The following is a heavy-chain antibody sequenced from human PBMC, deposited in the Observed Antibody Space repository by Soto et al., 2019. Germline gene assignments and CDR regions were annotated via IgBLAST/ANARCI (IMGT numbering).Heavy chain of an antibody. J-gene: IGHJ4*02. CDR2: INAGNGNT. D-gene: IGHD6-19*01. CDR1: GYTFTSYA. CDR3: AKEEYSSGWSPGY. V-gene: IGHV1-3*01. Sequence: ASVKVSCKASGYTFTSYAMHWVRQAPGQRLEWMGWINAGNGNTKYSQKFQGRVTITRDTSASTAYMELSSLRSEDTAVYYCAKEEYSSGWSPGYWGQGTLVPVSS.